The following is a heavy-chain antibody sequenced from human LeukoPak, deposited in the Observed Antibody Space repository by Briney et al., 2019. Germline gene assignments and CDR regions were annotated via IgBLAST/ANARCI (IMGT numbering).Heavy chain of an antibody. V-gene: IGHV3-74*01. CDR3: AKDHFVTSVIDF. CDR2: MNGEGTTI. CDR1: GLTFRATW. D-gene: IGHD4-11*01. Sequence: GGSLRLSCATSGLTFRATWMHWVRQAPGKGLMWVSRMNGEGTTIDYADSVKGRFTVSRDYAKNTLFLQMNNLRTEDTAVYYCAKDHFVTSVIDFWGQGTLVTVSS. J-gene: IGHJ4*02.